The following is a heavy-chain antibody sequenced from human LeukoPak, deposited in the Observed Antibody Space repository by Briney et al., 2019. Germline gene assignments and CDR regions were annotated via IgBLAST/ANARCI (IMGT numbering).Heavy chain of an antibody. D-gene: IGHD3-3*01. Sequence: SETLSLTCTVSGGSIGSHYWSWIRQPPEKGLEWIGYIYYSGSTNYNPSLKSRVTISVDTSKNQFSLKLSSVTAADTAVYYCAREGITIFGVVIGKNWFDPWGQGTLVTVSS. CDR1: GGSIGSHY. J-gene: IGHJ5*02. CDR2: IYYSGST. V-gene: IGHV4-59*11. CDR3: AREGITIFGVVIGKNWFDP.